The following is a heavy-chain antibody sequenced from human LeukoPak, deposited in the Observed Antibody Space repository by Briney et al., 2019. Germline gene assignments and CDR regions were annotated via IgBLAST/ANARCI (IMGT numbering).Heavy chain of an antibody. J-gene: IGHJ5*02. CDR3: ARDLVGYYDFWSGSTHPSGFDP. V-gene: IGHV4-39*02. D-gene: IGHD3-3*01. CDR2: IYYSGST. CDR1: GGSISSSSYY. Sequence: RSSETLSLTCTVSGGSISSSSYYWGWIRQPPGKGLEWIGSIYYSGSTYYNPSLKSRVTISVDTSKNQFSLKLSSVTAADTAVYYCARDLVGYYDFWSGSTHPSGFDPWGQGTLVTVSS.